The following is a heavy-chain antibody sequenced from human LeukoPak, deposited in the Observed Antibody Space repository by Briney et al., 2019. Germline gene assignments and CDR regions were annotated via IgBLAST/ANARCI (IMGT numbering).Heavy chain of an antibody. Sequence: SETLSLTCTVSGGSVSSYYWAWIRQPAGKGLEWVGRIYRSGNIDYNASLRSRVTMSVDTSKNQFSLKLTSVTAADTAAYYCATSEVGAIPLDCWGQGTLVTVSS. J-gene: IGHJ4*02. CDR3: ATSEVGAIPLDC. CDR1: GGSVSSYY. CDR2: IYRSGNI. V-gene: IGHV4-4*07. D-gene: IGHD1-26*01.